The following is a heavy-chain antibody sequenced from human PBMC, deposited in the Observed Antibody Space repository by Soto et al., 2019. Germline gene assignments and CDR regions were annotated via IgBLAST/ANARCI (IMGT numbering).Heavy chain of an antibody. D-gene: IGHD3-10*01. CDR1: GGTFSRYT. Sequence: QVQLVQSGAEVKKPGSSVKVSCKASGGTFSRYTINWVRQAPGQGLEWMGRIIPIAAIANYTQKFQGRVTITVDKPSTTAYMELSSLRSDDTAVYYCARGSTIVRGAPSWFDPWGQGTLVTVSS. CDR3: ARGSTIVRGAPSWFDP. CDR2: IIPIAAIA. V-gene: IGHV1-69*02. J-gene: IGHJ5*02.